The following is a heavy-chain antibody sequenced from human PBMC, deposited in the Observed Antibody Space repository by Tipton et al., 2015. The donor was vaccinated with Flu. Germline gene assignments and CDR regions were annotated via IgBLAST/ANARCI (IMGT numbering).Heavy chain of an antibody. Sequence: LRLSCTVSGGSISSGGYYWSWIRQHPGKGLEWIGYIYYSGSTYYNPSLKSRVTISVDTSKNQFSLKLSSVTAADTAVYYCARGGATGEDYFDYWCQGTLVTVSS. CDR2: IYYSGST. CDR3: ARGGATGEDYFDY. D-gene: IGHD5-12*01. J-gene: IGHJ4*02. V-gene: IGHV4-31*03. CDR1: GGSISSGGYY.